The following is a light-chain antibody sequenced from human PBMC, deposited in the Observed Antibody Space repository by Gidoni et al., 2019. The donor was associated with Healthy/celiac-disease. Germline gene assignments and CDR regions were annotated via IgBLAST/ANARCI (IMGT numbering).Light chain of an antibody. CDR3: MQAIQTPRT. CDR2: LGS. CDR1: QSLLHSNGYNY. V-gene: IGKV2-28*01. Sequence: DIVMTQSPLSLPVTPGEPASISCRSSQSLLHSNGYNYLDWYLQKPGQSPQLLIYLGSNRASGVPDRFSGSGAGTEFTLKISRVEAEDVGVYYCMQAIQTPRTLGQGTKVEIK. J-gene: IGKJ1*01.